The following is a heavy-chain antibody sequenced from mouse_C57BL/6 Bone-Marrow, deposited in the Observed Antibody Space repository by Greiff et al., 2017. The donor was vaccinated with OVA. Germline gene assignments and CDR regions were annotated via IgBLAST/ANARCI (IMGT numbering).Heavy chain of an antibody. V-gene: IGHV1-69*01. CDR2: VDPSDSYT. D-gene: IGHD5-1*01. CDR1: GYSFTSYC. J-gene: IGHJ1*03. Sequence: QVQLQQPGAELVMPAPSVKLTCNASGYSFTSYCLYWVKQRPGPGLEWIGEVDPSDSYTNYNQKFKRKSTLTVDKSSSTAYMQLSMLTSEDSADYYCTRSSTTSWYYDVWGTGNTITVSS. CDR3: TRSSTTSWYYDV.